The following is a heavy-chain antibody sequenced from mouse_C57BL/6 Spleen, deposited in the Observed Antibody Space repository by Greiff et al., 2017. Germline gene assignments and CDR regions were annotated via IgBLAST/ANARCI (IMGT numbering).Heavy chain of an antibody. CDR1: GYTFTDYY. CDR3: ARYPIYDSSHFDY. CDR2: INPNNGGT. J-gene: IGHJ2*01. Sequence: VQLQQSGPELVKPGASVKISCKASGYTFTDYYMNWVKQSHGKSLEWIGDINPNNGGTSYNQKFKGKATLTGDKSSSTAYMELRSLTSEDSAVYYCARYPIYDSSHFDYWGQGTTLTVAS. V-gene: IGHV1-26*01. D-gene: IGHD1-1*01.